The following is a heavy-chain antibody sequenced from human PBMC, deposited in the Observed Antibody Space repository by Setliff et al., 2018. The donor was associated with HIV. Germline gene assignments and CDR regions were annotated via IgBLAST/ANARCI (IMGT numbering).Heavy chain of an antibody. D-gene: IGHD5-12*01. CDR3: ARLGAEDFSDYDWVDY. CDR1: GGSFSGYY. CDR2: INHSGDT. V-gene: IGHV4-34*01. J-gene: IGHJ4*02. Sequence: PETLSLTCAVYGGSFSGYYWSWIRQPPGKGLERIGEINHSGDTNYNPSLKSRVTISVDTSKNQFSLNLNSVTAADTAVYYCARLGAEDFSDYDWVDYWGQGTLVTVSS.